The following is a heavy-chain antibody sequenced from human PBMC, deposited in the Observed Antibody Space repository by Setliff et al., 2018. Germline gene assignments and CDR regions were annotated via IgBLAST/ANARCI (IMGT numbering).Heavy chain of an antibody. CDR1: GGSFSTYY. D-gene: IGHD3-10*01. Sequence: PSETLSLTCAVYGGSFSTYYWSWIRQPPGKGLESIGYIQKSGSTNYNPSLMSRVSISVDTSKNQFSLKLRSVTAADTAVYFCARGFSYGVTTYGLDIWGRGTMVTVSS. J-gene: IGHJ3*02. CDR2: IQKSGST. CDR3: ARGFSYGVTTYGLDI. V-gene: IGHV4-59*01.